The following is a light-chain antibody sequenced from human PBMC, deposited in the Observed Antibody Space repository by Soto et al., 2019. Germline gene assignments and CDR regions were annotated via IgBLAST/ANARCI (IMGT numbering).Light chain of an antibody. CDR2: WAS. J-gene: IGKJ1*01. V-gene: IGKV4-1*01. CDR1: QSLLYSSINKKS. Sequence: DIVMTQSPDSLAVSLGERATINCKSSQSLLYSSINKKSLAWYQHKPGQPPKLLIYWASTRESGVPDRFSGSGSGTDFTLTISSLQAADVAVYYCQQYYATPRTFGQGTKVEIK. CDR3: QQYYATPRT.